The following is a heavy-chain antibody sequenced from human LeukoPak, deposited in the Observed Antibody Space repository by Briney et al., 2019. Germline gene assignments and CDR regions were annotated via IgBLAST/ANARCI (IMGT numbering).Heavy chain of an antibody. J-gene: IGHJ5*02. Sequence: PGGSLRLSCAASGFTFSSYEMNWVRQAPGKGLEWVSYISSSGSTIYYADSVKGRFTISRDNAKNSLYLQMNSLRAEDTAVYYCARDHGRDGYNGGGGWFDPWGQGTLVTVSS. CDR3: ARDHGRDGYNGGGGWFDP. CDR2: ISSSGSTI. CDR1: GFTFSSYE. D-gene: IGHD5-24*01. V-gene: IGHV3-48*03.